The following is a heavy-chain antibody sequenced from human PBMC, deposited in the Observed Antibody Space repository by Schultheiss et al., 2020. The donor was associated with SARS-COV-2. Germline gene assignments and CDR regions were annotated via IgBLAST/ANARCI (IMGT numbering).Heavy chain of an antibody. Sequence: SETLSLTCTVSGGSISSSSYYWGWIRQPPGKGLEWIGSIYYSGSTYYNPSLKSRVTISVDTSKNQFSLKLSSVTAADTAVYYCAKDRDYVWGSYRSFPFGWFDPWGQGTLVTVSS. CDR3: AKDRDYVWGSYRSFPFGWFDP. CDR1: GGSISSSSYY. V-gene: IGHV4-39*07. CDR2: IYYSGST. D-gene: IGHD3-16*02. J-gene: IGHJ5*02.